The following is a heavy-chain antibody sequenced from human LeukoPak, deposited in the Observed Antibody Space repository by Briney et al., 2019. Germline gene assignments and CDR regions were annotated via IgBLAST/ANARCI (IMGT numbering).Heavy chain of an antibody. J-gene: IGHJ4*02. V-gene: IGHV1-2*02. Sequence: ASVKVSCRTSGYIFAGYNMHWVRQAPGQGLEWMGRIDPHSGDTRISQKFQGRVTVTRDTSISTVYMELNGLTSDDTAIYYCAREGSGYDYYYFDYWGQGTLATVSS. D-gene: IGHD5-12*01. CDR2: IDPHSGDT. CDR3: AREGSGYDYYYFDY. CDR1: GYIFAGYN.